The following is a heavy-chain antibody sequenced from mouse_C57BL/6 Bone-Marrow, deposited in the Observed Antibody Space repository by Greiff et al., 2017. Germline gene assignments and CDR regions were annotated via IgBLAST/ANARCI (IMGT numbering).Heavy chain of an antibody. Sequence: EVQGVESGGGLVKPGGSLKLSCAASGFTFSSYTMSWVRQTPEKRLEWVATISGGGGNTYYPDSVKGRFTISRDNAKNTLYLQMSSLRSEDTALYYCARHDYDYGFDYWGQGTTLTVSS. D-gene: IGHD2-4*01. CDR1: GFTFSSYT. V-gene: IGHV5-9*01. J-gene: IGHJ2*01. CDR3: ARHDYDYGFDY. CDR2: ISGGGGNT.